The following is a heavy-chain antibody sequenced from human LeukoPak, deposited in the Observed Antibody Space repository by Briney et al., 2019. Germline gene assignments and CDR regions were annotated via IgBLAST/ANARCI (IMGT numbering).Heavy chain of an antibody. CDR3: ASDQVSGVFDY. V-gene: IGHV3-11*05. Sequence: PGGSLILSCAGSGFTFSDFYMSWIRQAPGKGLEWLAYISPSGSYTTYADSVKGRFVISRDNTKNSVSLHMNTLTADDTAVYFCASDQVSGVFDYWGQGARVTVSS. CDR1: GFTFSDFY. CDR2: ISPSGSYT. D-gene: IGHD5/OR15-5a*01. J-gene: IGHJ4*02.